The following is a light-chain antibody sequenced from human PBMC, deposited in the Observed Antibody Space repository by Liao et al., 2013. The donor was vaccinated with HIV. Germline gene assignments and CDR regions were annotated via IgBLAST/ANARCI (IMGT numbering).Light chain of an antibody. Sequence: SYELTQPPSVSVAPGKTASITCGGNNIGSKSVHWYQQKPGQAPVLVIYSDSDRPSGIPERFSGSNSGNTATLTISRVEAGDEADYYCQVWDTYSGHVVFGGGTKLTVL. CDR2: SDS. V-gene: IGLV3-21*04. CDR1: NIGSKS. CDR3: QVWDTYSGHVV. J-gene: IGLJ2*01.